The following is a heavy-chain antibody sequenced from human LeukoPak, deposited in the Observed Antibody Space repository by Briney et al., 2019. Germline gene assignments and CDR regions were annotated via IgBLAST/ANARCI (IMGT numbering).Heavy chain of an antibody. D-gene: IGHD6-13*01. V-gene: IGHV4-34*01. CDR2: INHSGST. CDR1: GGSFSGYY. Sequence: PETLSLTCAVYGGSFSGYYWSWIRQPPGKGLEWIGEINHSGSTNYNPSLKSRVTISVDTSKNQFSLKLSSVTAADTAVYYCARGRIAAAGDDFDYWGQGTLATVSS. J-gene: IGHJ4*02. CDR3: ARGRIAAAGDDFDY.